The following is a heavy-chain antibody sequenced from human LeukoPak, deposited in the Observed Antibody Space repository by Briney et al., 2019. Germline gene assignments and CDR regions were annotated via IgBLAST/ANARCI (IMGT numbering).Heavy chain of an antibody. D-gene: IGHD7-27*01. CDR3: AKDGGLWVSAHWGDS. Sequence: GGSLRLSCAASGFTFSSYTMSWVRQAPGKGLEWVSTITTSDGNTYYADSVKGRFTVSRDNSKNTLFLQMNSLRAEDTAVYYCAKDGGLWVSAHWGDSWGRGTLVTVS. J-gene: IGHJ4*02. CDR2: ITTSDGNT. V-gene: IGHV3-23*01. CDR1: GFTFSSYT.